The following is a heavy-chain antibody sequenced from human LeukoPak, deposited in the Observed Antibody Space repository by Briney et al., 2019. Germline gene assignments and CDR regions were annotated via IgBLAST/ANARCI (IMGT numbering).Heavy chain of an antibody. D-gene: IGHD7-27*01. CDR3: AKDGGLWVSAHWGDS. Sequence: GGSLRLSCAASGFTFSSYTMSWVRQAPGKGLEWVSTITTSDGNTYYADSVKGRFTVSRDNSKNTLFLQMNSLRAEDTAVYYCAKDGGLWVSAHWGDSWGRGTLVTVS. J-gene: IGHJ4*02. CDR2: ITTSDGNT. V-gene: IGHV3-23*01. CDR1: GFTFSSYT.